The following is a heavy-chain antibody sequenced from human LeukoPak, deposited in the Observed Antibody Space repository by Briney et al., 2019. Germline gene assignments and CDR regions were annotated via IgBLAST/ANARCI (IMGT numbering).Heavy chain of an antibody. V-gene: IGHV4-30-4*01. CDR2: IYYSGST. CDR1: GGSISSGDYY. J-gene: IGHJ4*02. Sequence: SETLSLTCTVSGGSISSGDYYWSWIRQPPGKGLEWIGYIYYSGSTYYNPSLKSRVTISVDTSKNQFSLKLSSVTAADTAVYYCAAQLLWFGENSADYWGQGTLVTVSS. D-gene: IGHD3-10*01. CDR3: AAQLLWFGENSADY.